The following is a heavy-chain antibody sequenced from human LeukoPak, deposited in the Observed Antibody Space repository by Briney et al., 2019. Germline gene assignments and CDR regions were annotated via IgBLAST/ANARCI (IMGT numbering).Heavy chain of an antibody. CDR1: VFTFSSYA. J-gene: IGHJ4*02. V-gene: IGHV3-30-3*01. Sequence: PGGALRLSCAASVFTFSSYAMHWVRQAPGKGLEWVAVISYDGSNKYYADSVNGRFTISRDNSKNTLYLQMNRLRAEDTAVYYCASLTRGSFDYWGQGTLVTVSS. CDR3: ASLTRGSFDY. CDR2: ISYDGSNK. D-gene: IGHD1-26*01.